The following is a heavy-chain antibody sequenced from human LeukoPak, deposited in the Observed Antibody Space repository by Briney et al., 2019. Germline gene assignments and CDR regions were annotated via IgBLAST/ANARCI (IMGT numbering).Heavy chain of an antibody. CDR3: ARDSYDFLTGRYSGSGGDY. D-gene: IGHD3-9*01. CDR1: GYIFSSYG. V-gene: IGHV1-18*01. CDR2: ISAYNGDT. Sequence: ASVKVSCKTSGYIFSSYGINWVRQAPGQGLAWVGWISAYNGDTKYAQKLQGRVTMTTDTSTRTVYMELRTLRSDDTAVYYCARDSYDFLTGRYSGSGGDYWGQGTLVTVSS. J-gene: IGHJ4*02.